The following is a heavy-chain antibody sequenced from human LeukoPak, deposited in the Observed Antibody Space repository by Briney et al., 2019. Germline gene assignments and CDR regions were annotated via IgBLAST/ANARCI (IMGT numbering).Heavy chain of an antibody. Sequence: SETPSLTCTVSGGSISSGGYYWNWIRQHPGKGLEWIGYMYNSGSTYYNPSLKSRATISVDTSKNQFSLKLSSVTAADTAVYYCARQTEYCSSTSCYFYFDYWGQGTLVTVSS. J-gene: IGHJ4*02. CDR3: ARQTEYCSSTSCYFYFDY. CDR2: MYNSGST. CDR1: GGSISSGGYY. V-gene: IGHV4-31*03. D-gene: IGHD2-2*01.